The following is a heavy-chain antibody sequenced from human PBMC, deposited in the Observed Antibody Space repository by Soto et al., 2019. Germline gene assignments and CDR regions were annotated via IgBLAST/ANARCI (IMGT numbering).Heavy chain of an antibody. V-gene: IGHV1-46*01. D-gene: IGHD6-19*01. Sequence: ASVKVSCKASGYTFTSYYIHWVRQAPGQGLEWMGIINPSGGSTSYAQKFQGRVTMTRDTSTSTVYMELSSLRSEDTAVYYCARAEPGIAVAVHYFDYWGQGTLVTVSS. J-gene: IGHJ4*02. CDR3: ARAEPGIAVAVHYFDY. CDR1: GYTFTSYY. CDR2: INPSGGST.